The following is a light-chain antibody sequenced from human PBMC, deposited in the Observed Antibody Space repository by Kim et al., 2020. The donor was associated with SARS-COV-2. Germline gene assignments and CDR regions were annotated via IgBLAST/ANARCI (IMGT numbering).Light chain of an antibody. CDR1: SSDVGTYNR. J-gene: IGLJ3*02. CDR3: SSSTNSSTLV. Sequence: GQSVTISCTGPSSDVGTYNRVSWYQQPPGTAPKRVIYDVNIRPSGVPDRFSGSKSGNTASLTISGPQGEDEADYYCSSSTNSSTLVFGGGTKLTVL. V-gene: IGLV2-18*02. CDR2: DVN.